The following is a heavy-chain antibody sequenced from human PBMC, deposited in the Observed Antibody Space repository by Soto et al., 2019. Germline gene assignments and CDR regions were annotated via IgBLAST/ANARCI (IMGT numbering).Heavy chain of an antibody. J-gene: IGHJ5*02. V-gene: IGHV1-69*01. CDR3: ATNHYYGSGSYYRGWFDP. CDR2: IIPIFGTA. D-gene: IGHD3-10*01. CDR1: GGTFSSYA. Sequence: QVQLVQSGAEVKKPGSSVKVSCKASGGTFSSYAISWVRQAPGQGLEWMGGIIPIFGTANYAQKFQGRVTINADESTSTAYMELSSLRSEDTAVYYCATNHYYGSGSYYRGWFDPWGQGTLVTVSS.